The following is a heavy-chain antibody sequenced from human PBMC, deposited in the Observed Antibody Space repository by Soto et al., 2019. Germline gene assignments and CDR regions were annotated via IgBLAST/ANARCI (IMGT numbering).Heavy chain of an antibody. CDR1: GGTFSSYA. CDR2: IIPIFGTA. Sequence: ASVKVSCKASGGTFSSYAISWVRQAPGQGLEWMGGIIPIFGTANYAQKFQGRVTITADKSTSTAYMELSSLRSEDTAVYYCARDLSNHYYDSSGFDYWGQGTQV. V-gene: IGHV1-69*06. CDR3: ARDLSNHYYDSSGFDY. D-gene: IGHD3-22*01. J-gene: IGHJ4*02.